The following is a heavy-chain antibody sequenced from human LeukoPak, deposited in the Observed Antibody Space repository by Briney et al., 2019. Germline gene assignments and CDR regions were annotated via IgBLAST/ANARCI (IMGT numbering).Heavy chain of an antibody. CDR3: ARGGIPTGPYYYFYYMDV. J-gene: IGHJ6*03. D-gene: IGHD3-10*01. CDR1: GFTFSRNV. Sequence: GGSLRLSCAASGFTFSRNVMHWVRQAPGKGLEWAATISYDGNNKFHSDSVKGRFTISRDNSRNTLYLQMNSLRGEDAAVYSCARGGIPTGPYYYFYYMDVWGKGTAVTVSS. V-gene: IGHV3-30*01. CDR2: ISYDGNNK.